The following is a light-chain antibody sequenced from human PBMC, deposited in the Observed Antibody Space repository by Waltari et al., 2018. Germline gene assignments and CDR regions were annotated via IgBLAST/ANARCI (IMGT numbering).Light chain of an antibody. V-gene: IGKV3-11*01. CDR3: QQRLTWPLT. Sequence: EIVLTQSPATLSLSPGERATLSCRASETVFNYVAWYQQRPGQAPRLLIYDASNRATGIPARFSGSGSGTDFALIISSLEPEDSALYYCQQRLTWPLTFGGGTKAEIK. CDR2: DAS. J-gene: IGKJ4*01. CDR1: ETVFNY.